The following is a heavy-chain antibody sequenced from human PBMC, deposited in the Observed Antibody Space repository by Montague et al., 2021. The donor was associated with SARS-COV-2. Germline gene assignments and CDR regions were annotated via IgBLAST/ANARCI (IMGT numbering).Heavy chain of an antibody. CDR3: AKSPRAYSYAFDY. D-gene: IGHD5-18*01. Sequence: SLRLSCAASGFTFNTYAMSWVRQAPGKGLEWVSVIYSGGSNTYYADSVKGRFTISRDNSENTLYLQMNRLRAEDTAVYYCAKSPRAYSYAFDYWGQGTLVTVSS. V-gene: IGHV3-23*03. CDR1: GFTFNTYA. J-gene: IGHJ4*02. CDR2: IYSGGSNT.